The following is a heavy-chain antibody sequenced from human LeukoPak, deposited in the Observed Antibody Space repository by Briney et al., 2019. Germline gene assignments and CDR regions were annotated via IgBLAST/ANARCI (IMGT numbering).Heavy chain of an antibody. CDR3: ARDLPVLMVYLFDY. Sequence: GSSVKVSCKASGGTFSSYAISWVRQAPGQGLEWMGWISAYNGNTNYAQKLQGRVTMTTDTSTSTAYMELRSLRSDDTAVYYCARDLPVLMVYLFDYWGQGTLVTVSS. CDR1: GGTFSSYA. V-gene: IGHV1-18*01. D-gene: IGHD2-8*01. J-gene: IGHJ4*02. CDR2: ISAYNGNT.